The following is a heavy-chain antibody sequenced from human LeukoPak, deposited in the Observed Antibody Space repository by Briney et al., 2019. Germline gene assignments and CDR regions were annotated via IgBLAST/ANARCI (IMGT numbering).Heavy chain of an antibody. CDR3: ARDYDSSGYLP. CDR2: IHTSGSTYTSGST. CDR1: GGSISSYY. V-gene: IGHV4-4*07. Sequence: SETLSLTCTVSGGSISSYYWSWIRQPAGKGLEWIGRIHTSGSTYTSGSTNYNPSLKSRVTISVDKSKNQFSLKLSSVTAADTAVYYCARDYDSSGYLPWGQGTLVTVSS. D-gene: IGHD3-22*01. J-gene: IGHJ5*02.